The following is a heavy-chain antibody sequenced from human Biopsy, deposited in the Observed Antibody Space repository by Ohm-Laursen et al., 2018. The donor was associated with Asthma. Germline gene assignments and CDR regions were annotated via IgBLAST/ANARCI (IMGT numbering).Heavy chain of an antibody. Sequence: SVSVSCKTSGYTFNSAGITWVRQAPGQGLEWMGWISVYNGNTKVAQKLRDRVTMITDTSTSTAYMELRSLRSDDTAVYFCARAVDYSHYYGIDVWGQGTTVTVS. V-gene: IGHV1-18*01. CDR2: ISVYNGNT. CDR1: GYTFNSAG. D-gene: IGHD3-10*01. CDR3: ARAVDYSHYYGIDV. J-gene: IGHJ6*02.